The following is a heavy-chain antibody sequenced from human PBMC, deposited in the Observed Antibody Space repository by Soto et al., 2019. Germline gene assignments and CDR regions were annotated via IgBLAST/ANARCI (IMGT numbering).Heavy chain of an antibody. CDR2: IKSKTDGGTT. V-gene: IGHV3-15*07. D-gene: IGHD3-3*01. Sequence: GGSLRLSCAASGFTFSNAWMNWVRQAPGKGLEWVGRIKSKTDGGTTDYAAPVKGRFTISRDDSKNTLYLQMNSLKTEDTAVYYCTTGMVYDFLPPAGYWGQGTLVTVSS. CDR3: TTGMVYDFLPPAGY. CDR1: GFTFSNAW. J-gene: IGHJ4*02.